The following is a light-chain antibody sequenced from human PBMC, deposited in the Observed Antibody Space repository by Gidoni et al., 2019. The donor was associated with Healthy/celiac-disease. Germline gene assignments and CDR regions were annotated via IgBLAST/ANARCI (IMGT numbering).Light chain of an antibody. CDR1: QSISIY. J-gene: IGKJ1*01. Sequence: DIQMTPSPSSLSASEGDRVTITCRASQSISIYLNWYQQKPGKAPKLLIYAASSLQSGVPSRFSGRGSGTDFTLTISSLQPEDFATYYCQQSYSTRRTFXQXTKVEIK. CDR3: QQSYSTRRT. V-gene: IGKV1-39*01. CDR2: AAS.